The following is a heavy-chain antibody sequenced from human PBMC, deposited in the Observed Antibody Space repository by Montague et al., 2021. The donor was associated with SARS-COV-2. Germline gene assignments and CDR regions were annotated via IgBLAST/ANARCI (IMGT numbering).Heavy chain of an antibody. V-gene: IGHV6-1*01. D-gene: IGHD3-10*01. CDR3: TSGREGNYNVMDV. CDR1: GDSVSSNSAT. CDR2: TYYRSKWYN. Sequence: CAISGDSVSSNSATWNWVRQSPSRGLEWLGRTYYRSKWYNDYAVSVRGRVTINPDTSKNQFSLQLNSVTPEDTAIYYYTSGREGNYNVMDVWGQGTLVTVSS. J-gene: IGHJ4*02.